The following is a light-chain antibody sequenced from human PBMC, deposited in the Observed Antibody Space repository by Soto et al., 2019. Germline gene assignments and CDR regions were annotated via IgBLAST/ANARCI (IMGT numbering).Light chain of an antibody. V-gene: IGKV3-20*01. CDR2: GVS. J-gene: IGKJ1*01. Sequence: EIVWTPSPGTLSFSPVETSTLSCRASQSLTSSYLAWYQQRPGQAPSLLIYGVSSRATGIPDRFSGSGSGTDFTLTITRLEPEDFAVYYCQNYGYSLWKCGQGTTGAIK. CDR1: QSLTSSY. CDR3: QNYGYSLWK.